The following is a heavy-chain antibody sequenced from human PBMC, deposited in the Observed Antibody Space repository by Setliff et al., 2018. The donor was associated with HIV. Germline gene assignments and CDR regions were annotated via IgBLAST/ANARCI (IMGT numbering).Heavy chain of an antibody. D-gene: IGHD6-19*01. CDR2: IYYSGST. CDR1: GGSISSHY. J-gene: IGHJ3*02. V-gene: IGHV4-59*11. CDR3: ATGQWLRGAFDI. Sequence: SETLSLTCTVSGGSISSHYWSWIRQPPGKGLEWIGYIYYSGSTNYNPSLKSRVTISVDTSKNQFSLKLSSVTAADTAVYYCATGQWLRGAFDIWGQGTMVTVSS.